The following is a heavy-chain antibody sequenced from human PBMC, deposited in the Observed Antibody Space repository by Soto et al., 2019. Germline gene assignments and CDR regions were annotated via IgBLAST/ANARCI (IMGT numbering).Heavy chain of an antibody. CDR3: AGTIAVAGTHGNYYYGMDV. CDR2: IYYSGST. CDR1: GGCISSYY. Sequence: PSETLSLTCTVSGGCISSYYWSWIRQPPGKGLEWIGYIYYSGSTNYNPSLKSRVTISVDTSKNQFSLKLSSVTAADTAVYYCAGTIAVAGTHGNYYYGMDVWGQGTTVT. V-gene: IGHV4-59*08. D-gene: IGHD6-19*01. J-gene: IGHJ6*02.